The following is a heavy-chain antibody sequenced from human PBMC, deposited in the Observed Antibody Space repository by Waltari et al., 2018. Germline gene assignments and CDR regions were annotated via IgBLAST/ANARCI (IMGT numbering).Heavy chain of an antibody. J-gene: IGHJ6*03. D-gene: IGHD3-16*02. CDR2: INHSGST. Sequence: QVQLQQWGAGLLKPSETLSLTCAVYGGSFSGYYWSWIRQPPGKGLEWIGEINHSGSTNYNPSLKSRVTRSVDTSKNQFSLKLSSVTAADTAVYYCARGYTFGGVIVNYYYMDVWGKGTTVTVSS. CDR3: ARGYTFGGVIVNYYYMDV. CDR1: GGSFSGYY. V-gene: IGHV4-34*01.